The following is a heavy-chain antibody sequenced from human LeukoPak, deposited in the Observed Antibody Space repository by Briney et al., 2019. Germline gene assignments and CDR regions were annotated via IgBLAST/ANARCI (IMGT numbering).Heavy chain of an antibody. D-gene: IGHD1-26*01. CDR1: GVSISSFY. J-gene: IGHJ4*02. CDR3: ARVTTGSYYSDY. Sequence: SETLSLTCTVSGVSISSFYWNWIRQPAGKGLEWIGRIYTGGRTNYNPSLKSRVTISVDNSKNQFSLKVSSVTAADTAVYYCARVTTGSYYSDYWGQGSLVTVSS. V-gene: IGHV4-4*07. CDR2: IYTGGRT.